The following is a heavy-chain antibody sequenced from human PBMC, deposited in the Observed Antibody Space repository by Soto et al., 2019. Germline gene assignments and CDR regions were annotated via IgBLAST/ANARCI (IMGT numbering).Heavy chain of an antibody. CDR3: AKGTYDSSGYYTAPDY. CDR1: GFSFDDYA. D-gene: IGHD3-22*01. Sequence: EVQLVESGGGLVQTGRSLRISCAASGFSFDDYAMHWVPQAPGRGLEWVSGITWSSGYIGYADSVKGRFTISKDNAKNSLYLKMNSLRPEDTAVYYCAKGTYDSSGYYTAPDYWGQGTLVTVSS. V-gene: IGHV3-9*01. CDR2: ITWSSGYI. J-gene: IGHJ4*02.